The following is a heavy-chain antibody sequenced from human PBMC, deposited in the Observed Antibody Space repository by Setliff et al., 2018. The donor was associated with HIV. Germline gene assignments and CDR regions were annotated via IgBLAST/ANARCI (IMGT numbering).Heavy chain of an antibody. V-gene: IGHV3-30*02. CDR2: IRYDGSNK. J-gene: IGHJ6*03. Sequence: GGSLRLSCAASGFTCSNYGMYWVRQAPGKGLEWVAFIRYDGSNKYYADSVKGRFTISRDNSKNTLYLQINRLRSEDTAVYYCARGSSGGGMDFYYYYMDVWGKGTTVTVSS. D-gene: IGHD6-19*01. CDR3: ARGSSGGGMDFYYYYMDV. CDR1: GFTCSNYG.